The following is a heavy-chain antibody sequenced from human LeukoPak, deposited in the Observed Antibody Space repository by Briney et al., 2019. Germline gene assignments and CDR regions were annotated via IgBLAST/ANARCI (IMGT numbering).Heavy chain of an antibody. V-gene: IGHV3-23*01. CDR3: AKDGVPVGHFDY. CDR2: ISGSGGST. D-gene: IGHD4-23*01. J-gene: IGHJ4*02. CDR1: GFTFSRNA. Sequence: PGGSLRLSCAASGFTFSRNAMNWVRQAPGKGLEWVSAISGSGGSTYYADSVKGRFTISRDNSKNTLYLQMNSLRAEDTAVNYCAKDGVPVGHFDYWGQGTLVTVSS.